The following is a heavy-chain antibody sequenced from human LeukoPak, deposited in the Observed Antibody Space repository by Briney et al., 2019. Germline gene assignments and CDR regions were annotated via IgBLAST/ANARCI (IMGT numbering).Heavy chain of an antibody. V-gene: IGHV3-7*01. D-gene: IGHD3-16*02. CDR1: GFTFSSYW. Sequence: GGSLRLSCAASGFTFSSYWMSWVRRAPGKGLEWVANIKQDGSEKYYVDSVKGRFTISRDNAKNSLYLQMNSLRAEDTAVYYCARTHMITFGGVIENPPEDFDYWGQGTLVTVSS. J-gene: IGHJ4*02. CDR3: ARTHMITFGGVIENPPEDFDY. CDR2: IKQDGSEK.